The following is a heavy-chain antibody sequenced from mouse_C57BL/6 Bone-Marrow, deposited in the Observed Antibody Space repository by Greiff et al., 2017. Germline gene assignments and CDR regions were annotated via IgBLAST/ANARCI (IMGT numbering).Heavy chain of an antibody. CDR1: GYSFTGYY. Sequence: EVKLMESGPELVKPGASVKISCKASGYSFTGYYMNWVKQSPEKSLEWIGEINPSTGGTTYNQKFKAKATLTVDKSSSTAYMQLKSLTSEDSAVYYCARRGYGDYWGQGTTLTVSS. V-gene: IGHV1-42*01. J-gene: IGHJ2*01. D-gene: IGHD1-1*02. CDR3: ARRGYGDY. CDR2: INPSTGGT.